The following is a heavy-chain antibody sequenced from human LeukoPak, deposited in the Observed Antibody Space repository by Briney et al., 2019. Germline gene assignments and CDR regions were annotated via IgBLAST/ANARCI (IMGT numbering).Heavy chain of an antibody. CDR2: ISGSGGNT. D-gene: IGHD3-22*01. V-gene: IGHV3-23*01. CDR1: GFTFSNYG. CDR3: AKDMYYDSSGPVFDY. J-gene: IGHJ4*02. Sequence: GGTPRLSCAASGFTFSNYGMSWVRQAPGKGLEWVSTISGSGGNTYYADSVKGRFTISRDTSKNTLYLQMNSPRAEDTAVYYCAKDMYYDSSGPVFDYWGQGTLVTVSS.